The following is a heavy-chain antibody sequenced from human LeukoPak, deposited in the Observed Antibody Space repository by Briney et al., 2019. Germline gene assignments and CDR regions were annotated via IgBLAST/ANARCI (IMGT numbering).Heavy chain of an antibody. D-gene: IGHD3-22*01. CDR1: SEPFIGYY. CDR3: ARSFPLVRIYYYDSSGLDAFDI. J-gene: IGHJ3*02. Sequence: PSETLSLTCAVYSEPFIGYYWSWIRQPPGKGLEWIGEINHSGSTKYNPSLKSRVTISVDTSKNQFSLKLSSVTAADTAVYYCARSFPLVRIYYYDSSGLDAFDIWGQGTMVTVSS. V-gene: IGHV4-34*01. CDR2: INHSGST.